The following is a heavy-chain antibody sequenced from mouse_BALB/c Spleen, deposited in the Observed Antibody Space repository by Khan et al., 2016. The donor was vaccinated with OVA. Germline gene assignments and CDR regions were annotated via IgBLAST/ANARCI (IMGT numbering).Heavy chain of an antibody. Sequence: DLVKPGASVKLSGKASGYTFTSYWIYWIKQRPGEGLEWIGRLGPGSGSIYYNEMFKDKATLTVDRSSSTSYIQLRSLSSEDSAVYFWPSSNYYGRSLYALDYWVQGTSVPVSS. CDR3: PSSNYYGRSLYALDY. J-gene: IGHJ4*01. CDR1: GYTFTSYW. CDR2: LGPGSGSI. D-gene: IGHD1-1*01. V-gene: IGHV1S41*01.